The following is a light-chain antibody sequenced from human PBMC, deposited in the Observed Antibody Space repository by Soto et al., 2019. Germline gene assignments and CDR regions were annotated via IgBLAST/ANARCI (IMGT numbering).Light chain of an antibody. CDR3: CSYTRSSTLL. Sequence: QSALTQPPSASGSPGQSVTISCTGTSSDVGGYNFVSWYQQHPGKAPKFMIYEVTKRPSGVPDRFSGSKSGNTASLTISGLHAADEADYYCCSYTRSSTLLFGGGTKLTVL. CDR2: EVT. V-gene: IGLV2-8*01. J-gene: IGLJ2*01. CDR1: SSDVGGYNF.